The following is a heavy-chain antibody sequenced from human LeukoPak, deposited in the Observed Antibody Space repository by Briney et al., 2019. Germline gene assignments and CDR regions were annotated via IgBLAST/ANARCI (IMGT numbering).Heavy chain of an antibody. D-gene: IGHD3-16*02. V-gene: IGHV4-59*01. CDR1: GGSISSYY. CDR3: ARSYYDYVWGSYRYYYYYGMDV. J-gene: IGHJ6*02. CDR2: IYYSGST. Sequence: SETLSLTCTVSGGSISSYYWSWIRQPPGKGLEWIGYIYYSGSTNYNPSLKSRVTISVDTSKNQFSLKLSSVTAADTAVYYCARSYYDYVWGSYRYYYYYGMDVWGQRTTVTVSS.